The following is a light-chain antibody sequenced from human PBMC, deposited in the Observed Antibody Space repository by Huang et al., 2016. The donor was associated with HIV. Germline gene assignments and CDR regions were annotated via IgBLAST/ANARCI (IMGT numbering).Light chain of an antibody. J-gene: IGKJ2*01. CDR3: QQYHNRPYT. Sequence: EIIMTPSPATLSLSPGEGASLSCRANQSVATNLAWYLHRPGQSPRIRLLGASTRASGLPGRFSGSGSGTQFTLTVSGLQSEDFAVYYCQQYHNRPYTFGQGTKLEI. CDR2: GAS. V-gene: IGKV3-15*01. CDR1: QSVATN.